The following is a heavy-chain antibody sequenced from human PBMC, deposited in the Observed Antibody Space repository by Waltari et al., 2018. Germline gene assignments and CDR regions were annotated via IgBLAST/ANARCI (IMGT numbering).Heavy chain of an antibody. CDR1: GYSFTDYH. Sequence: QVQLVQSGTEVKKPGASVKVSCQASGYSFTDYHLHWVRQTTGQGRNGLGAINHKNGDTGNAQNSLGRVTMTRDTASNTVYMDLSGLRSDDTAVFYCARDPGPIVGAPDYWGQGTLVTVSS. D-gene: IGHD1-26*01. CDR2: INHKNGDT. J-gene: IGHJ4*02. V-gene: IGHV1-2*02. CDR3: ARDPGPIVGAPDY.